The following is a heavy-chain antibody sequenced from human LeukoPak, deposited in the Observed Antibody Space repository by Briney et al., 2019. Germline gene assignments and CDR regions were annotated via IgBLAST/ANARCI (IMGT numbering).Heavy chain of an antibody. CDR3: ARDSQWELLAY. V-gene: IGHV3-48*03. Sequence: GGSLRLSCAASGFTFSSYEMNWVRQAPGKGLEWVLYIRSSGSTIYYADSVKGRFTISRDNAKNSLYLQMNSLRAEDTAVYNCARDSQWELLAYWGQGTLVTVSS. J-gene: IGHJ4*02. CDR2: IRSSGSTI. CDR1: GFTFSSYE. D-gene: IGHD1-26*01.